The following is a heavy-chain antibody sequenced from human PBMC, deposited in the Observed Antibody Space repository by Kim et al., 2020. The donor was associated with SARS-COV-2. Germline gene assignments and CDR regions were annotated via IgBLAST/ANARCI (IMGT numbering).Heavy chain of an antibody. D-gene: IGHD6-13*01. V-gene: IGHV1-69*13. J-gene: IGHJ6*02. CDR2: IIPIFGTA. Sequence: SVKVSCKASGGTFSSYAISWVRQAPGQWPEWMGGIIPIFGTANYAQKFQGRVTITADESTSTAYMELSSLRSEDTAVYYCARDAAADLYYYYYGMDVWGQGTTVTVSS. CDR1: GGTFSSYA. CDR3: ARDAAADLYYYYYGMDV.